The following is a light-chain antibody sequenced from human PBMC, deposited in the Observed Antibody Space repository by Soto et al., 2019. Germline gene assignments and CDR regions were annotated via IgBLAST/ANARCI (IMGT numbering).Light chain of an antibody. J-gene: IGKJ2*01. V-gene: IGKV3-11*01. CDR2: EAS. CDR3: QQRTSWPGT. Sequence: EIVMTQSPATLSVSPGQRATLSCRASQSVSSYLAWYQHKPGQAPRLLIYEASNRATGIPARFSGSGSGTDFTLTISSLEPEDFAIYYCQQRTSWPGTFGQGTKLEIK. CDR1: QSVSSY.